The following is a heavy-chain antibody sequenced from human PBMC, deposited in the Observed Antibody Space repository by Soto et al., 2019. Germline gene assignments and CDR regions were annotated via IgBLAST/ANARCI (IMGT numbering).Heavy chain of an antibody. D-gene: IGHD6-13*01. CDR2: IKSKTDGGTT. J-gene: IGHJ3*02. Sequence: GGSLRLSCAASGFTFSNAWMSWVRQAPGKGLEWVGRIKSKTDGGTTDYAAPVKGRFTISRDDSKNTLYLQMNSLKTEDTAVYYCTTDTGYSSSWYAFDIWGQGTMVTVSS. CDR1: GFTFSNAW. V-gene: IGHV3-15*01. CDR3: TTDTGYSSSWYAFDI.